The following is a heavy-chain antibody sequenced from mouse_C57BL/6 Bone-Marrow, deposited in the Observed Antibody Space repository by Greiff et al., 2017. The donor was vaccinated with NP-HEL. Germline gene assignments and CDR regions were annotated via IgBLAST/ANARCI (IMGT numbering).Heavy chain of an antibody. CDR1: GYTFTTYP. CDR2: FHPYNDDT. Sequence: QVQLKESGAELVKPGASVKMSCKASGYTFTTYPIEWVKQNHGKSLEWIGNFHPYNDDTEYNEKFKNKATLTVEKSSSTVYLELIRLTSDDSSVYYCARGGNYWYYFDYWGQGTTLTGSS. J-gene: IGHJ2*01. V-gene: IGHV1-47*01. D-gene: IGHD2-1*01. CDR3: ARGGNYWYYFDY.